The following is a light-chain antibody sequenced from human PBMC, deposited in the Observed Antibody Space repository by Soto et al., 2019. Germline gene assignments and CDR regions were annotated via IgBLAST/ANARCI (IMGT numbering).Light chain of an antibody. J-gene: IGLJ2*01. V-gene: IGLV2-14*03. CDR3: TSWTTSTTMI. Sequence: QAVVTQPASVSGSPGQSITISCTGTSSDIGAYNFVSWYQQHPGKAPKLMLYDVNIRPSGVSNPFSGSKSGNTASLTISGLQADGEADYYCTSWTTSTTMIFGGGTKVTVL. CDR1: SSDIGAYNF. CDR2: DVN.